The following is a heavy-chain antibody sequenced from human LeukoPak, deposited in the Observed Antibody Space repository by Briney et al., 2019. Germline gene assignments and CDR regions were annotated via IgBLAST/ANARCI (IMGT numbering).Heavy chain of an antibody. Sequence: GASVKVSCKASGYTFTGYYMHWVRQAPGQGLEWMGWINPNSGGTNYTQKFQGRVTMTRDTSISTAYMGLSRLRSDDTAVYYCARPPREYRQPLSFDYYYYMDVWGKGTTVTVSS. J-gene: IGHJ6*03. CDR3: ARPPREYRQPLSFDYYYYMDV. CDR2: INPNSGGT. V-gene: IGHV1-2*02. D-gene: IGHD2/OR15-2a*01. CDR1: GYTFTGYY.